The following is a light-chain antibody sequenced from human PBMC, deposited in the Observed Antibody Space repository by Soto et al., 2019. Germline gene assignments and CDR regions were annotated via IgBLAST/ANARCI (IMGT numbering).Light chain of an antibody. CDR3: HQSFSPLWT. CDR2: AAS. J-gene: IGKJ1*01. CDR1: QSISNY. Sequence: DIQMTQSPSSLSASVGDRVTITCRASQSISNYLKWYQQKPGKAPKLLIYAASSMQSGVPSRFSGSGSETDFTLTISSLQPDDSATYYCHQSFSPLWTFGQGTKVEV. V-gene: IGKV1-39*01.